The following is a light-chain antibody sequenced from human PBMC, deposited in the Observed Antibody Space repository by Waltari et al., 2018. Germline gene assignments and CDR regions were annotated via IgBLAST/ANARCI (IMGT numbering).Light chain of an antibody. J-gene: IGKJ1*01. V-gene: IGKV3-15*01. CDR3: QQYNNWWT. CDR2: GAS. Sequence: EIVITQSPATLPVSPGKRATLSCRASQSVSSSLAWYQQKPGQAPRLLVYGASTRATGIPARFSGSGSGTEFTLTISSLQSEDFAVYYCQQYNNWWTFGQGTKVEIK. CDR1: QSVSSS.